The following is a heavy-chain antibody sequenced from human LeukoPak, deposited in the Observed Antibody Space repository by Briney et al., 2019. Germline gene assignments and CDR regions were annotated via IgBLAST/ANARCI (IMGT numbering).Heavy chain of an antibody. CDR3: ARDNPVGAFDI. CDR2: INPSGGST. D-gene: IGHD1-14*01. V-gene: IGHV1-46*01. J-gene: IGHJ3*02. Sequence: ASVKVSCKASGYTFTSYYMHWVRQAPGQGLEWMGIINPSGGSTSYAQKFQGRVTMTTDTSTSTAYMELRSLRSDDTAVYYCARDNPVGAFDIWGQGTMVTVSS. CDR1: GYTFTSYY.